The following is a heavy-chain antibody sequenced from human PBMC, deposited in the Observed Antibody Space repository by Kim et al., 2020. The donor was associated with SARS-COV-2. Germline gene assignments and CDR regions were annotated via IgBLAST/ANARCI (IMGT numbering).Heavy chain of an antibody. V-gene: IGHV3-64D*09. J-gene: IGHJ4*02. CDR3: VRRTPPTKTYYYDSSGYPYYFYY. Sequence: GGSLRLSCSASGFTFSSYAMHWVRQAPGKGLEYVSAISSNGGSTYYADSVKGRFTISRDNSKNTLYLQMSSLRAEDTAVYYCVRRTPPTKTYYYDSSGYPYYFYYWGQGTLGTGSS. CDR2: ISSNGGST. D-gene: IGHD3-22*01. CDR1: GFTFSSYA.